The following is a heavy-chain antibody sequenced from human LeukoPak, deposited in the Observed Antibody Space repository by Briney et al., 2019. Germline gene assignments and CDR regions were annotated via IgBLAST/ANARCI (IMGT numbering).Heavy chain of an antibody. J-gene: IGHJ4*02. D-gene: IGHD5-18*01. Sequence: PSETLSLTCTVSGGSTTGYYWSWIRQPPAKGLEWIAYVYNSGSTNYNPSLKSRVTISVDTSKNQFSLKLSSVTAADTAVYYCARPGQGTAMVPFDYWGQGTLVTVSS. CDR2: VYNSGST. CDR3: ARPGQGTAMVPFDY. V-gene: IGHV4-4*08. CDR1: GGSTTGYY.